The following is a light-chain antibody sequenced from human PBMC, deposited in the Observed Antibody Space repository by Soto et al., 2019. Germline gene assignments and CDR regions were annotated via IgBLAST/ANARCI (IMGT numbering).Light chain of an antibody. CDR3: RQRNNWPL. Sequence: EIVLTQSPATLSLSPGERATLSCRASQSVSSYLAWYQQKPGQAPRLLIYDASNRATGIPARFSGSGSGTDFTLTISSLEPEEFAVYYCRQRNNWPLFGGGTKVEIK. V-gene: IGKV3-11*01. CDR1: QSVSSY. J-gene: IGKJ4*01. CDR2: DAS.